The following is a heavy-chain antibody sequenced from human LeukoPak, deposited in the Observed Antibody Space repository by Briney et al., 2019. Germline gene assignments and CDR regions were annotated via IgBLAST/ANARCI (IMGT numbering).Heavy chain of an antibody. CDR2: IYSSVST. CDR1: GASISSYY. V-gene: IGHV4-59*01. D-gene: IGHD3-10*01. CDR3: ARENLSGGSGRRDAFDI. Sequence: PSETLSLTCTVSGASISSYYWSWIRQPPGKGLEWIGYIYSSVSTNYDPSLKSRVTISLDTSKNQFSLKLSSVTAADTAVYYCARENLSGGSGRRDAFDIWGQGTMVTVSS. J-gene: IGHJ3*02.